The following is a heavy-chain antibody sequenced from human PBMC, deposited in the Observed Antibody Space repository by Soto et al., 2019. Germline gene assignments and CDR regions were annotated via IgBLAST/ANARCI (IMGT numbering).Heavy chain of an antibody. CDR3: AREVGGYKTVDY. CDR1: GFTFSSYW. D-gene: IGHD5-12*01. Sequence: HPGGSLRLSCAASGFTFSSYWMHWVRQAPGKGLVWVSRINSDGSSTSYADSVKGRFTISRDNAKNTLYLQMNSLRAEDTAVYYCAREVGGYKTVDYWGQGTLVTVSS. V-gene: IGHV3-74*01. J-gene: IGHJ4*02. CDR2: INSDGSST.